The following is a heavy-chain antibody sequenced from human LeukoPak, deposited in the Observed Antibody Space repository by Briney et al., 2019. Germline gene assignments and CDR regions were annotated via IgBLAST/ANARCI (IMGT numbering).Heavy chain of an antibody. V-gene: IGHV1-18*01. CDR2: ISAYNGNT. J-gene: IGHJ4*02. CDR3: ARDLRFPVRYFDLGPVVSDY. Sequence: ASVKVSCKASGYTFTSYGISWVRQAPGQGLEWMGWISAYNGNTNYAQKLQGRVTMTTDTSTSTAYMELRSLRSDGTAVYYCARDLRFPVRYFDLGPVVSDYWGQGTLVTVSS. D-gene: IGHD3-9*01. CDR1: GYTFTSYG.